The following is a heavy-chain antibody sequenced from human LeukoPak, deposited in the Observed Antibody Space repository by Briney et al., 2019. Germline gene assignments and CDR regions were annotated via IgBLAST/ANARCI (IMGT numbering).Heavy chain of an antibody. J-gene: IGHJ3*02. V-gene: IGHV4-59*08. CDR3: ASLPGYSGSFWAFDI. Sequence: PSETLSLTCAVYGGSFSGYYWSWIRQPPGKGLEWIGYIYYSGSTNYNPSLKSRVTISVDTSKNQFSLKLSSVTAADTAVYYCASLPGYSGSFWAFDIWGQGTMVTVSS. CDR1: GGSFSGYY. D-gene: IGHD1-26*01. CDR2: IYYSGST.